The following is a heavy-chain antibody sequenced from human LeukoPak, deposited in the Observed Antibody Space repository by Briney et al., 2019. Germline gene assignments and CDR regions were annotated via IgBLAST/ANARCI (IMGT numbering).Heavy chain of an antibody. CDR1: GGSFSGYD. CDR3: ARARGIVVVVAEDCYFDY. V-gene: IGHV4-34*01. J-gene: IGHJ4*02. D-gene: IGHD2-15*01. Sequence: SETLSLTCAVYGGSFSGYDWTWIRQPPGKGLQWIGEVNHSGTTNYNPSLKSRVTISVDTSQNQFSLKLSSVTAADTAVYYCARARGIVVVVAEDCYFDYWGQGTLVAVSS. CDR2: VNHSGTT.